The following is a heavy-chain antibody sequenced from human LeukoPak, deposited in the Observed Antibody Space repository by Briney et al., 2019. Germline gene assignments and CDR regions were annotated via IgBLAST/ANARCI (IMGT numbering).Heavy chain of an antibody. CDR2: IYTSGST. J-gene: IGHJ4*02. CDR3: ARGYTSGWVTSLDY. V-gene: IGHV4-61*02. Sequence: SDTLSLTCTVSGGSISSGSYYWRWVRQPAGKGLEWIVRIYTSGSTNYNPSLKSRVTISVDTSKNQFSLKLSSVTATDTAVYYCARGYTSGWVTSLDYWGQGTLVTVSS. D-gene: IGHD6-19*01. CDR1: GGSISSGSYY.